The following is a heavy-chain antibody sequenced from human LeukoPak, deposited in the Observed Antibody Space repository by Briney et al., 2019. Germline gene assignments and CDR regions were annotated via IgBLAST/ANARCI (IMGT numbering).Heavy chain of an antibody. CDR3: ARHTSSWLFDY. Sequence: SETLSLTCTVSGGSISSYYWSWIRQPPGKGLEWIGYIYTSGSTNDNPSLKSRVTTSGDTSKNQFSLKLSSVTAADTAVYYCARHTSSWLFDYWGQGTLVTVSS. D-gene: IGHD6-13*01. CDR2: IYTSGST. CDR1: GGSISSYY. V-gene: IGHV4-4*09. J-gene: IGHJ4*02.